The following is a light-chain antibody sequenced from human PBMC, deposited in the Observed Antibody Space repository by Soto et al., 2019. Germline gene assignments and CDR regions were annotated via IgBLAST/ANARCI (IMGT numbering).Light chain of an antibody. J-gene: IGKJ1*01. V-gene: IGKV3-20*01. CDR1: QSVSSSY. CDR3: QDYGSSRT. CDR2: DAS. Sequence: EIVLTQSPGTLSLSPGERATLSCRASQSVSSSYLAWYQQKPGQAPKVLIYDASSRATGILDRFSGSGSGTDFTLTISRLEPEDFAVYYCQDYGSSRTFGQGTKVDIK.